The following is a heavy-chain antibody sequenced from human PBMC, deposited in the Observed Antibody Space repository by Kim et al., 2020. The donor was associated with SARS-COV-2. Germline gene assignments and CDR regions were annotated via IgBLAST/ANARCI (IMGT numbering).Heavy chain of an antibody. V-gene: IGHV4-39*01. CDR1: GGSISSSSYY. Sequence: SETLSLTCTVSGGSISSSSYYWGWIRQPPGKGLEWIGSIYYSGSTYYNPSLKSRVPISVDTSKNQFSLQLSSVTAADTAVDHCARQAGYSSSWYRGPIYYCYLDVWGKGTTVTVPS. J-gene: IGHJ6*03. D-gene: IGHD6-13*01. CDR2: IYYSGST. CDR3: ARQAGYSSSWYRGPIYYCYLDV.